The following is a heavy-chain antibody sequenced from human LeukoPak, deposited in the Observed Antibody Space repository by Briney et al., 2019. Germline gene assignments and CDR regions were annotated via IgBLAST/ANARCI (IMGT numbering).Heavy chain of an antibody. CDR2: XXXSGST. CDR1: GGSFSGXY. V-gene: IGHV4-34*01. J-gene: IGHJ5*02. Sequence: XETXXXXXXVYGGSFSGXYXXXXRXXXGXGXXXXXXXXXSGSTNYNPSLKSRVTISVDTSKNQFSLKLSSVTAADTAVYYCARVAMETSRSEPETWFDPWGQGTLVTVSS. D-gene: IGHD2-2*01. CDR3: ARVAMETSRSEPETWFDP.